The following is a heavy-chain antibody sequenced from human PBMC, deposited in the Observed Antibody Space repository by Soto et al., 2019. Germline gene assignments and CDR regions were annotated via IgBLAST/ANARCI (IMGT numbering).Heavy chain of an antibody. V-gene: IGHV4-31*03. CDR1: GASVDSETHF. D-gene: IGHD2-2*01. Sequence: SETLSLTCRVSGASVDSETHFWSWIRQAPGKGLEWIGYIYYSGSTYYNPSLKSRVTISVDTSKNQFSLKLSSVTAADTAVYYCARTRLGYCSSTSCSNWFDPWGQGTLVTVSS. CDR3: ARTRLGYCSSTSCSNWFDP. J-gene: IGHJ5*02. CDR2: IYYSGST.